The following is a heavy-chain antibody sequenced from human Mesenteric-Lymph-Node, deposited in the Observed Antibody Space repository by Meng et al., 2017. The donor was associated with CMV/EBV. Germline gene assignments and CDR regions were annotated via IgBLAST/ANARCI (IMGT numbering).Heavy chain of an antibody. Sequence: GESLKISCAASGFTFSTYGMHWVRQAPGKGLEWVSSISSRSSYIYYADSVRGRFTISRDNSKNTLYMQMNSLRAEDTAVYYCARGAYCSGTSCYGDYFYYYAMDVWGQGTTVTVSS. J-gene: IGHJ6*02. CDR3: ARGAYCSGTSCYGDYFYYYAMDV. CDR1: GFTFSTYG. V-gene: IGHV3-21*01. D-gene: IGHD2-2*01. CDR2: ISSRSSYI.